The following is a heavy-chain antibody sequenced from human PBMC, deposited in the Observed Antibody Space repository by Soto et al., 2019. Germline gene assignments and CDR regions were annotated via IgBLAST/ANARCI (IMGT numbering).Heavy chain of an antibody. CDR3: ARDGHGYCSSTGCYTDYYYGMDV. V-gene: IGHV4-59*01. CDR2: IYYSGST. J-gene: IGHJ6*02. Sequence: SETLSLTCTVSGGSISSYYWSWIRQPPGKGLEWVGYIYYSGSTNYNPSLKSRVTISVDTSKNQFSLKLSSVTAADTAVYYCARDGHGYCSSTGCYTDYYYGMDVWGQGTTVTVSS. D-gene: IGHD2-2*02. CDR1: GGSISSYY.